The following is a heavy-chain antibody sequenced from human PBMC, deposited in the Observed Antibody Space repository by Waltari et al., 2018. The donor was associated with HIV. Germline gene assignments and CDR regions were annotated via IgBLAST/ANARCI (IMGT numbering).Heavy chain of an antibody. CDR2: IYWHDDK. Sequence: QITLKESGPTLVKPTQTLTLTCTFSGFSLSTSGVGVGWIRQPPGKAREWLAVIYWHDDKRYSPSLKSRLTITKDTSKNQVVLTMTNMDPVDTATYYCARMYYYDSSGYYSPFDYWGQGTLVTVSS. D-gene: IGHD3-22*01. V-gene: IGHV2-5*01. CDR1: GFSLSTSGVG. CDR3: ARMYYYDSSGYYSPFDY. J-gene: IGHJ4*02.